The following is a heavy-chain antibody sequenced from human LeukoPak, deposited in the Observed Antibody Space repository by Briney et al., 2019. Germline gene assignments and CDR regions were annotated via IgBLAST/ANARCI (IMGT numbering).Heavy chain of an antibody. J-gene: IGHJ4*02. V-gene: IGHV3-15*01. CDR2: IKSKTDGGTT. CDR3: TTDRACSSTSCYWTVDY. Sequence: GGSLRLSCAASGFTFSNAWMSWVRQAPGKGLEWVGRIKSKTDGGTTDYAAPVKGRFTISRDDSKNTLYLQMSSLKTEDTAVYYCTTDRACSSTSCYWTVDYWGQGTLVTVSS. D-gene: IGHD2-2*01. CDR1: GFTFSNAW.